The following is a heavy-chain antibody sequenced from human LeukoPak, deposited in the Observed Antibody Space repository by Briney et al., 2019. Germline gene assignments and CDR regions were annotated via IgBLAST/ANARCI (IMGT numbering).Heavy chain of an antibody. D-gene: IGHD3-22*01. CDR2: INHSGST. J-gene: IGHJ4*02. Sequence: SETVSLTCAVYGGSFSGYYWSWIRQPPAKGLEWIGEINHSGSTNYNPSLKSRVTIPVDTSKNQFSLMLSSVTAPDTAVYYCARSYCYDSSGYYSPFDYWGQGTLVTVSS. CDR3: ARSYCYDSSGYYSPFDY. CDR1: GGSFSGYY. V-gene: IGHV4-34*01.